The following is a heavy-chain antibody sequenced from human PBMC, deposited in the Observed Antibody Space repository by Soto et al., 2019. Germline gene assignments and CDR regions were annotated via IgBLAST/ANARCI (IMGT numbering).Heavy chain of an antibody. CDR2: MNPNSGNT. V-gene: IGHV1-8*01. CDR3: ASHSSGWYFDDY. D-gene: IGHD6-19*01. Sequence: ASVKVSCKASGYTLTSYDINWVRQATGQGLEWMRWMNPNSGNTGYAQKIQDRVTMTRNTSISTAYMEMSSLRSEDTAMYYCASHSSGWYFDDYWGQGTLVTVSS. J-gene: IGHJ4*02. CDR1: GYTLTSYD.